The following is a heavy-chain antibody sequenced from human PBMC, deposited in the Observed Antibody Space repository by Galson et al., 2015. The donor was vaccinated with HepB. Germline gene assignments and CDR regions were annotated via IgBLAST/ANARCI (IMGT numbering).Heavy chain of an antibody. J-gene: IGHJ4*02. V-gene: IGHV3-30*04. CDR1: GFTFSSYA. CDR2: ISYDGSNK. Sequence: SLRLSCAASGFTFSSYAMHWVRQAPGKGLEWVAVISYDGSNKYYADSVKGRFTISRDNSKNTLYLQMNSLRAEDTAVYYCARDQVFALADWGQGTLVTVSS. CDR3: ARDQVFALAD. D-gene: IGHD3-10*01.